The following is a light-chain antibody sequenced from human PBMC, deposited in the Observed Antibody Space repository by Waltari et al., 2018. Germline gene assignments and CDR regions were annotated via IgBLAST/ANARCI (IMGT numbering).Light chain of an antibody. J-gene: IGKJ1*01. CDR2: EAS. Sequence: EIVLTQSPGTLSLSPGERATLSCRASQNIGRYLVWYQQKPGQAPRLLIYEASRRATGIPDRFSGSGSGTDFSLTISRLEPEDFAIYYCQNHERQPATFGQGTKVEIK. CDR3: QNHERQPAT. V-gene: IGKV3-20*01. CDR1: QNIGRY.